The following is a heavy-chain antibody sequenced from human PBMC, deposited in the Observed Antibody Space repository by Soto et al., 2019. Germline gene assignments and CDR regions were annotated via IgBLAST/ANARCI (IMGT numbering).Heavy chain of an antibody. V-gene: IGHV4-4*07. CDR3: AGNTALAGRRYSGMDV. J-gene: IGHJ6*02. CDR1: GGSISSYF. D-gene: IGHD6-19*01. Sequence: SETLSLTCSVSGGSISSYFWTWIRQPAGEGLEWIGRVSTTETTNYNPALKGRVSMSLDTAKNQFSLRLNSVTAADAAVYYCAGNTALAGRRYSGMDVWGQGTTVTVSS. CDR2: VSTTETT.